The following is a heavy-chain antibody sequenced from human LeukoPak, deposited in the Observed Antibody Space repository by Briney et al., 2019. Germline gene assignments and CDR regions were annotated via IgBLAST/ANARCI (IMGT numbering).Heavy chain of an antibody. CDR2: IRPNSGGT. CDR3: ATWGLHFDI. V-gene: IGHV1-2*02. D-gene: IGHD3-16*01. Sequence: ASVKVSFKASGYTFGAYYMYWVRQAPGQGLEWMGWIRPNSGGTNYTQKFQGRVTMTRDTSINTAYMELSRLTSDDTAVYFCATWGLHFDIWGQGTMVIVAS. J-gene: IGHJ3*02. CDR1: GYTFGAYY.